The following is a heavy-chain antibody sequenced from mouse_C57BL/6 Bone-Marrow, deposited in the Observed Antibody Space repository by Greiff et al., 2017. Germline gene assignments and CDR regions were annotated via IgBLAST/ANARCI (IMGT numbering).Heavy chain of an antibody. CDR2: IHPSDSDT. Sequence: QVQLQQPGAELVKPGASVKVSCKASGYTFTSYWMHWVKQRPGQGLEWIGRIHPSDSDTNYNQKFKGKATLTVDKSSSTAYMQLSSLTSEDSAVYYWAILDYDYGRAMDYWGQGTSVTVSS. V-gene: IGHV1-74*01. D-gene: IGHD2-4*01. CDR3: AILDYDYGRAMDY. CDR1: GYTFTSYW. J-gene: IGHJ4*01.